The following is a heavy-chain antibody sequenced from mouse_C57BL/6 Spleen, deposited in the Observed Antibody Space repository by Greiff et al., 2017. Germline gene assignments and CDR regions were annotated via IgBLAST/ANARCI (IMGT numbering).Heavy chain of an antibody. CDR1: GFTFTDYY. Sequence: EVHLVESGGGLVQPGGSLSLSCAASGFTFTDYYMSWVRQPPGKALEWLGFIRNKANGYTTEYSASVKGRFTISRDNSQSILYLQMNALRAEDSATYYCARYSGYGYFDVWGTGTTVTVSS. V-gene: IGHV7-3*01. D-gene: IGHD2-2*01. CDR3: ARYSGYGYFDV. CDR2: IRNKANGYTT. J-gene: IGHJ1*03.